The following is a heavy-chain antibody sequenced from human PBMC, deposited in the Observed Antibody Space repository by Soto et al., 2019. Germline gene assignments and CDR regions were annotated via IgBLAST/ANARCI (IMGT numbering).Heavy chain of an antibody. J-gene: IGHJ6*03. Sequence: QVQLVQSGAELKKPGSSVKVSCEASGGSFISYSFTWVRQAPGQGLEWMGRIIPIQGKANYALKFQDRVTITADRSTRTAYMELRSLRPEYTAVYYCAKSLLFVDHAYMDVWGKGTTVTVSS. V-gene: IGHV1-69*02. CDR1: GGSFISYS. CDR3: AKSLLFVDHAYMDV. D-gene: IGHD2-21*01. CDR2: IIPIQGKA.